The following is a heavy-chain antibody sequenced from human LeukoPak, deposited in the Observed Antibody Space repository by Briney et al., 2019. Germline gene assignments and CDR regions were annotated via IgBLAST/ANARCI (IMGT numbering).Heavy chain of an antibody. J-gene: IGHJ2*01. V-gene: IGHV4-38-2*01. CDR2: IYHSGST. D-gene: IGHD5-18*01. CDR3: ARGGYSYGYTDWYFDL. CDR1: GYSISSGYY. Sequence: SETLSLTCAVSGYSISSGYYWGWIRPPPGKGLEWIGSIYHSGSTYYNPSLKSRVTISVDTSKNQFSLKLSSVTAADTAVYYCARGGYSYGYTDWYFDLWGRGTLVTVSS.